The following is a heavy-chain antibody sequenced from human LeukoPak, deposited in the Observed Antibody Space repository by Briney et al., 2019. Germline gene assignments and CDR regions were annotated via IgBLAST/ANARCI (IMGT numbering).Heavy chain of an antibody. D-gene: IGHD5-18*01. CDR2: IYPGDSDT. Sequence: GESLKISCKGSGYSFTSYWIGWVRQMPGKGLEWMGIIYPGDSDTRYSPSFQGQVTISADKSISTAYLQWSSLKASDTAMYYCARLAGRGYSYGRYDVFDIWGQGTMVTVSS. CDR3: ARLAGRGYSYGRYDVFDI. V-gene: IGHV5-51*01. J-gene: IGHJ3*02. CDR1: GYSFTSYW.